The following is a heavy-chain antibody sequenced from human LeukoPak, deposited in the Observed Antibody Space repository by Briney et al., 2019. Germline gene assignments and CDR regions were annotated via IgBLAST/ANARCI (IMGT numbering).Heavy chain of an antibody. J-gene: IGHJ4*02. D-gene: IGHD2-2*01. V-gene: IGHV3-74*01. CDR1: GFTFSSYW. Sequence: GGSLRLSCVASGFTFSSYWMHWVRQAPGKGLVWVSRINNEDSRTGYADSVKGRFTISRDNAKNTLYLQMSSLRAEDTALYYCAKGGYDLDYYFDYWGQGTLVTVSS. CDR3: AKGGYDLDYYFDY. CDR2: INNEDSRT.